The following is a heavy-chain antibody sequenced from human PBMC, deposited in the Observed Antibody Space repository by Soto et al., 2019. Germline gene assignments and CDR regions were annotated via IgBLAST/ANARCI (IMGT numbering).Heavy chain of an antibody. D-gene: IGHD6-13*01. Sequence: GGSLRLSCAASGFTFSSYAMHWVRQAPGKGLEWVAVISYDGSNKYYADSVKGRFTISRDNSKNTLYLQMNSLRAEDTAVYYCARDHRILAAAPGGFDYWGQGTLVTVSS. CDR1: GFTFSSYA. V-gene: IGHV3-30-3*01. CDR3: ARDHRILAAAPGGFDY. CDR2: ISYDGSNK. J-gene: IGHJ4*02.